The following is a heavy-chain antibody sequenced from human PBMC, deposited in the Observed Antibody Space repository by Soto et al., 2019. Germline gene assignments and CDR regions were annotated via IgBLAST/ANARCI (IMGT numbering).Heavy chain of an antibody. V-gene: IGHV1-46*03. CDR1: GYTFTSYY. CDR2: INPSGGST. J-gene: IGHJ3*02. D-gene: IGHD1-20*01. Sequence: ASVKVSCKASGYTFTSYYMHWVRQAPGQGLEWMGIINPSGGSTSYAQKFQGRVTMTRDTSTSTVYMELSSLRSEDTAVYYCARYNWNDVLSLPTPNDAFDIWGQGTMVTVSS. CDR3: ARYNWNDVLSLPTPNDAFDI.